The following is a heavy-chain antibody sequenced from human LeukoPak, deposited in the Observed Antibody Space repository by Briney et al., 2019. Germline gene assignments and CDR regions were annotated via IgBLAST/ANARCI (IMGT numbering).Heavy chain of an antibody. CDR2: IKKDGSEK. D-gene: IGHD6-19*01. J-gene: IGHJ5*02. CDR1: GLTFSNYW. CDR3: VREGGSGWYSGWFDP. V-gene: IGHV3-7*01. Sequence: GGSLRLSCAASGLTFSNYWMSWVRQAPGKGLEWVANIKKDGSEKKYVDSVKGRFTISRDNAENSLHLQMNSLRAEDTAVYYCVREGGSGWYSGWFDPWGQGTLVTVSS.